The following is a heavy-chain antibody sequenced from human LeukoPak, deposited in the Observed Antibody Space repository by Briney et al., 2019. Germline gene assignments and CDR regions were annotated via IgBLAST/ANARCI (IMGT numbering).Heavy chain of an antibody. J-gene: IGHJ5*02. Sequence: GESLKISCKGSGYSFTSYWIGWVRQLPGKGLEWMGIIYPGDSDTRYSPSFQGQVTISADRSISTAYLQWSSLKASDTAMYYCARSLREGYSNGFTWFDPWGQGTLVTVSS. CDR2: IYPGDSDT. V-gene: IGHV5-51*01. D-gene: IGHD5-18*01. CDR1: GYSFTSYW. CDR3: ARSLREGYSNGFTWFDP.